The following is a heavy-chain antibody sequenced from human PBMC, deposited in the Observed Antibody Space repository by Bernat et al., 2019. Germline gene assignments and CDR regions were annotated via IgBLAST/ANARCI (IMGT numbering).Heavy chain of an antibody. J-gene: IGHJ3*02. D-gene: IGHD1-26*01. V-gene: IGHV3-48*01. CDR2: ISSRSSTI. Sequence: EVQLVESGGGLVQPGGSLRLSCAASGFSFSTYSMTWVRQAPGKGLEWVSYISSRSSTIYYADSVKGRFTISRDNAKNSLYLQMNSLRAEDTAVYYCVKDPVGATTFAFDIWGQGTMVTVSS. CDR1: GFSFSTYS. CDR3: VKDPVGATTFAFDI.